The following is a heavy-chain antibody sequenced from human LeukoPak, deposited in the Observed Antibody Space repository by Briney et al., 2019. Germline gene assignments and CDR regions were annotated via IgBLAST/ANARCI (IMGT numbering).Heavy chain of an antibody. V-gene: IGHV1-18*01. Sequence: ASVKVSCKASGYTFTSYGISWVRQAPGQGLEWMGWISAYNGNTNYAQKLQGRVTMTTDTSTSTAYMELRSLRSDDTAVYYCARESRQDSILGDAFDIWGQGTMVTVSS. J-gene: IGHJ3*02. CDR3: ARESRQDSILGDAFDI. D-gene: IGHD3-22*01. CDR1: GYTFTSYG. CDR2: ISAYNGNT.